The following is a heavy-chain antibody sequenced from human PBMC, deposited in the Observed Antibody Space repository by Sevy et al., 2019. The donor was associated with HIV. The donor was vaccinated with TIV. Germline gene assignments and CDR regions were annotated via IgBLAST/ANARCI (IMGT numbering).Heavy chain of an antibody. Sequence: GGSLRLSCAASGFTFSDAWMNWVRLAPGKGLEWVGRIKSKSAGGTTDYAAPVKDRFTISRDDSKNTLYLQMNGLRTEDTAVYHCGRITPTTDVDYWGQVTLVTVSS. D-gene: IGHD1-7*01. CDR1: GFTFSDAW. CDR2: IKSKSAGGTT. J-gene: IGHJ4*02. CDR3: GRITPTTDVDY. V-gene: IGHV3-15*05.